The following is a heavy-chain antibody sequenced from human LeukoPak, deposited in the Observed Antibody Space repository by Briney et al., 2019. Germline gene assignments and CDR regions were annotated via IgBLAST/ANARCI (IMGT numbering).Heavy chain of an antibody. J-gene: IGHJ4*02. CDR2: ISGSGGST. Sequence: GGSLRLSCAASGFTFSSYAMSWVRQAPGKGLEWVSAISGSGGSTYYADSVKGRFTISRDNAKNSLYLQMNSLRAEDTAVYYCARGNGDYVSWGQGTLVTVSS. CDR1: GFTFSSYA. D-gene: IGHD4-17*01. CDR3: ARGNGDYVS. V-gene: IGHV3-23*01.